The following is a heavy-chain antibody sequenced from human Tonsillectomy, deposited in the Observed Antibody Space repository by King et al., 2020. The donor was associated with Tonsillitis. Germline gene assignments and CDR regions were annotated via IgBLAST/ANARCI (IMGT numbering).Heavy chain of an antibody. CDR2: ISSSSSAK. V-gene: IGHV3-48*01. CDR1: GFTFSNYD. Sequence: VQLVESGGGLVQSGVSLRLSCAASGFTFSNYDMNWVRQAPGKGLEWVSYISSSSSAKYYADSLKGRFTISRDDAKNSLYLQMNSLRAEDTAVYYCGTDTWWDWGQGILVTVSS. J-gene: IGHJ4*02. D-gene: IGHD2-8*02. CDR3: GTDTWWD.